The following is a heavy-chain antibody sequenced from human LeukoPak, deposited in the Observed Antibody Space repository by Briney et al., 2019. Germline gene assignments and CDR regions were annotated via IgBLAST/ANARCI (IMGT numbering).Heavy chain of an antibody. CDR2: ISSSSSYI. CDR1: GFTFSSYS. CDR3: ARDADSSGYYYFDY. D-gene: IGHD3-22*01. Sequence: GGSLRLSCAAFGFTFSSYSMNWVRQAPGKGLEWVSSISSSSSYIYYADSVEGRFTISRDNAKNSLYLQMNSLRAEDTAVYYCARDADSSGYYYFDYWGQGTLVTVSS. J-gene: IGHJ4*02. V-gene: IGHV3-21*01.